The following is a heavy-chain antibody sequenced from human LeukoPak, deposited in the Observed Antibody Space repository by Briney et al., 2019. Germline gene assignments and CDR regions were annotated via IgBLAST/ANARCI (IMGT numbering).Heavy chain of an antibody. D-gene: IGHD2-21*02. Sequence: GGSLRLSCVASGFTFSASWMSWVRQAPGKGLEWAANIKEDASQIGYIDSVKGRFTISRDNARNSVYLQMDSLRVEDTAVYYCVKDTWAVVTAILDYWGQGTLVTVSS. V-gene: IGHV3-7*01. CDR3: VKDTWAVVTAILDY. CDR2: IKEDASQI. CDR1: GFTFSASW. J-gene: IGHJ4*02.